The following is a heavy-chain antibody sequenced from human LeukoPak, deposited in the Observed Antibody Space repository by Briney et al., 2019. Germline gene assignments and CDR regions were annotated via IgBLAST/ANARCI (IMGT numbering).Heavy chain of an antibody. Sequence: ASVKVSCKASGYTFTSYGISWVRQAPGQGLEWMGWISAYNGNTNYAQKLQGRATMTTDTSTSTAYMELWSLRSDDTAVYYCARAGRVVGSGRLPNWFDPWGQGTLVTVSS. CDR1: GYTFTSYG. D-gene: IGHD3-10*01. CDR2: ISAYNGNT. V-gene: IGHV1-18*04. J-gene: IGHJ5*02. CDR3: ARAGRVVGSGRLPNWFDP.